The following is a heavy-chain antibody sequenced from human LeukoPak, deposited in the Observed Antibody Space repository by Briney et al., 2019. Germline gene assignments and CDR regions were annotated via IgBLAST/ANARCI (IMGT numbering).Heavy chain of an antibody. J-gene: IGHJ4*02. CDR1: GGSIGSGTYY. D-gene: IGHD3-10*02. V-gene: IGHV4-39*07. CDR3: VASLFRVNVVRGPTAFDH. Sequence: PSETLSLTCTVSGGSIGSGTYYWGWLRQSPGKGLEWVGSIYYSGSTNYNPSLKSRVTISVDTSKNQFSLKLSSVTAADTAVYYCVASLFRVNVVRGPTAFDHWGQGTLVTVSS. CDR2: IYYSGST.